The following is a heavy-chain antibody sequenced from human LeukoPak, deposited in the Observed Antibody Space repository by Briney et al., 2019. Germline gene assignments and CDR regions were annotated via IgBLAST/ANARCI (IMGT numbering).Heavy chain of an antibody. Sequence: ASVKVSCKASGYTCTSYGISWVRQAPGQGLEWMGWISAYNGNTNYAQKLQGRVTMTTDTSTSTAYMELRSLRSDDTAVYYCARDKFRSVFGVVRSFDYWGQGTLVTVSS. CDR3: ARDKFRSVFGVVRSFDY. D-gene: IGHD3-3*01. CDR1: GYTCTSYG. J-gene: IGHJ4*02. V-gene: IGHV1-18*01. CDR2: ISAYNGNT.